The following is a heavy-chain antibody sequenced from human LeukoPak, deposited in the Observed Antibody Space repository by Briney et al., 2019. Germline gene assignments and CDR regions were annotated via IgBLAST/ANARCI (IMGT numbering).Heavy chain of an antibody. Sequence: SETLSLTCAVYGGSFSGYYWSWIRQPPGKGLEWIGEINHSGSTNYNPSPKSRVTISVDTSKNQFSLKLSSVTAADTAVYYCASSGSYYPYYYYYMDVWGKGTTVTVSS. V-gene: IGHV4-34*01. J-gene: IGHJ6*03. D-gene: IGHD1-26*01. CDR1: GGSFSGYY. CDR3: ASSGSYYPYYYYYMDV. CDR2: INHSGST.